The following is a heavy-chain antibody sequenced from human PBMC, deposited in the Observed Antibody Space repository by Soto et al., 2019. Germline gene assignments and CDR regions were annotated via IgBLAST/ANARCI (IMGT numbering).Heavy chain of an antibody. V-gene: IGHV3-23*01. Sequence: EVQLLESGGGLVQPGGSLRLSCAASGFTFSSYAMSWDRQAPGKGLEWVSAISGSGGSTYYADSVKGRFTISRDNSKNTLYLQMNSLRAEDTAVSYCARVPGNERLDPWGQGTLVTVSS. CDR2: ISGSGGST. CDR3: ARVPGNERLDP. J-gene: IGHJ5*02. D-gene: IGHD6-13*01. CDR1: GFTFSSYA.